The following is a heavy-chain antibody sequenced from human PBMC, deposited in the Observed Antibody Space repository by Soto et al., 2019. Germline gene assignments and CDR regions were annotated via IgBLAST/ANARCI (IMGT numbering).Heavy chain of an antibody. CDR1: GFTFSSYS. CDR3: TREARYFDWFEGPNESPLDY. V-gene: IGHV3-21*01. D-gene: IGHD3-9*01. Sequence: GSLRLSCAASGFTFSSYSMNWVRQAPWKGLEWVSSISSSSSYIYYADSVKGRFTISRDNAKNSLYLQMNSLRAEDTAVYYCTREARYFDWFEGPNESPLDYWGQGTLVTVSS. CDR2: ISSSSSYI. J-gene: IGHJ4*02.